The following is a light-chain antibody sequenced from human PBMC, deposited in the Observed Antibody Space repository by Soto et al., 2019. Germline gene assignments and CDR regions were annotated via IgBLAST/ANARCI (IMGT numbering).Light chain of an antibody. J-gene: IGKJ2*01. Sequence: DIVMTQSPLSLPVTLGQPASISCRSSQSPVTTDGNTYLNWFQQRPGQSPRRLIYKVSIRDSGVPDRFSGSGSGTEVTLKISRVEVEDVGVYFCMQGTDWPYTFGQGNKLEI. V-gene: IGKV2-30*01. CDR2: KVS. CDR1: QSPVTTDGNTY. CDR3: MQGTDWPYT.